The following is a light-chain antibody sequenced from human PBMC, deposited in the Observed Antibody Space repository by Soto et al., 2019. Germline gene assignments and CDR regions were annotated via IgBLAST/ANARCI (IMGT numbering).Light chain of an antibody. CDR3: LQDYSYPWT. Sequence: PSTLPASVGASVTITCRASQSISSWLAWYQQKPGKAPKLLIHAASSLESGVPTRFSGSGSGTDFTFTISSLQAEDFATYYCLQDYSYPWTFGQGTKVDIK. V-gene: IGKV1-5*01. CDR2: AAS. J-gene: IGKJ1*01. CDR1: QSISSW.